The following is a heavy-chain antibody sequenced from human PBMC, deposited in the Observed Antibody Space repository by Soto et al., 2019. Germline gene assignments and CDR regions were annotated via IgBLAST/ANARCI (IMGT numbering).Heavy chain of an antibody. J-gene: IGHJ4*02. D-gene: IGHD3-22*01. CDR1: GGTFSSYA. CDR2: IIPIFGTA. V-gene: IGHV1-69*01. Sequence: VKVSCKASGGTFSSYAISWVRQAPGQGLEWMGGIIPIFGTANYAQKFQGRVTITADESTSTAYMELSSLRSEDTAVYYCARASRYYDSSGYYYNYWGQGTLVTVSS. CDR3: ARASRYYDSSGYYYNY.